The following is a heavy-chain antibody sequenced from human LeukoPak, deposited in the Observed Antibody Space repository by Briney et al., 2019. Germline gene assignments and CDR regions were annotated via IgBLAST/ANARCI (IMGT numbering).Heavy chain of an antibody. V-gene: IGHV1-2*02. CDR1: GYTFTGYY. CDR2: INPNSGGT. D-gene: IGHD3-10*01. J-gene: IGHJ6*03. Sequence: ASVKVSCKASGYTFTGYYMHWVRQAPGQGLEWMGWINPNSGGTNYAQKFQGRVTMSVDTSKNQFSLKLSSVTAADTAVYYCARAVGSGSFQTYYYYMDVWGKGTTVTISS. CDR3: ARAVGSGSFQTYYYYMDV.